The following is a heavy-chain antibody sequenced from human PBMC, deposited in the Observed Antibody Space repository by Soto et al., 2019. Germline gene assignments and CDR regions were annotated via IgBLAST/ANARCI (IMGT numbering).Heavy chain of an antibody. CDR1: GYSFTNYH. Sequence: ASVKVSCKASGYSFTNYHIHWVRQAPGQGLEWLGRINPKSGGTSTAQKFQGWVTMTTDTSISTASMELTRLTSDDTAIYYCARGDSTDCSNGVCSFFYNHDMDVGGQGTTVTGSS. V-gene: IGHV1-2*04. D-gene: IGHD2-8*01. CDR2: INPKSGGT. CDR3: ARGDSTDCSNGVCSFFYNHDMDV. J-gene: IGHJ6*02.